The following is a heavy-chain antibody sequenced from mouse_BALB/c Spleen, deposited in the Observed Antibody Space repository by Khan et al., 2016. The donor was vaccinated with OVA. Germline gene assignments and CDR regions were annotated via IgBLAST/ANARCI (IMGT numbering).Heavy chain of an antibody. D-gene: IGHD1-1*01. CDR2: IYPGSGST. CDR1: GYTFTDYV. V-gene: IGHV1-77*01. Sequence: QVQLQQSGPELVKPGASVKMSCKASGYTFTDYVINWVKQRTGQGLEWIGDIYPGSGSTYYNEKFKGKAKLTADKSSNKAYMQRSSLTFEDSAVYFCARWGYSVFAYWGQGTLVTVSA. J-gene: IGHJ3*01. CDR3: ARWGYSVFAY.